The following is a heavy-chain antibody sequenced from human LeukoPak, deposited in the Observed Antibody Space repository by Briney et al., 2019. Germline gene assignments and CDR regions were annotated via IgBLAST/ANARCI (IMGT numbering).Heavy chain of an antibody. D-gene: IGHD3-10*01. V-gene: IGHV4-30-4*01. CDR1: GGSISSADYY. CDR3: AGEVRPDGSARGYYFDY. Sequence: SQTLSLTCTVSGGSISSADYYWSWLRQPPGKGLEWIGYIYHSGNTYYNPSLKSRVTISVDTSKNQFSLKLSSVTAADTAVYYCAGEVRPDGSARGYYFDYWGQGTLVTVSS. CDR2: IYHSGNT. J-gene: IGHJ4*02.